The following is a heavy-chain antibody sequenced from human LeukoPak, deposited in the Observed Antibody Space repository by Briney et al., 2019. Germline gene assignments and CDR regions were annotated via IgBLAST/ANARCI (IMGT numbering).Heavy chain of an antibody. J-gene: IGHJ4*01. V-gene: IGHV3-7*01. CDR3: ATYGSGSGTFFDS. D-gene: IGHD3-10*01. Sequence: QAGGSLRLSCAASGFTFSSYWMSWVRQAPGKGLEWVANIKQDGSEKYYVDSVKGRFTISRDNAKNSLYLQMNSLRAEDTALYYCATYGSGSGTFFDSWGQGTLVTVSS. CDR1: GFTFSSYW. CDR2: IKQDGSEK.